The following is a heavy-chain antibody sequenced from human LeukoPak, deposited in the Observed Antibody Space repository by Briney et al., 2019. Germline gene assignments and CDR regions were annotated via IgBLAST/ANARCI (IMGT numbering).Heavy chain of an antibody. CDR3: ARGSYYYGSGNYYYAMDV. V-gene: IGHV3-7*04. D-gene: IGHD3-10*01. CDR2: IKHDGSQK. Sequence: GGSLRLSCAASGFTFSTYWLTWVRQAPGKGLEWVANIKHDGSQKYYVDSVKGRFTVSRDNAKHSLYLQMNSLRAEDTAVYYCARGSYYYGSGNYYYAMDVWGQGTTVTVPS. CDR1: GFTFSTYW. J-gene: IGHJ6*02.